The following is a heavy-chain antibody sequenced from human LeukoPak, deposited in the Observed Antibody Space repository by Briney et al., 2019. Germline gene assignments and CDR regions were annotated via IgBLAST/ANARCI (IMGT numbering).Heavy chain of an antibody. Sequence: SETLSLTCTVSGGSISSYYWSWIRQPPGKGLEWIGYIYYSGSTNYNPSLKSRVTIPVDTSKNQFSLKLSSVTAADTAVYYCARPNPYCSSTSCLDALDIWGQGTMVTVSS. V-gene: IGHV4-59*08. D-gene: IGHD2-2*01. CDR1: GGSISSYY. CDR3: ARPNPYCSSTSCLDALDI. J-gene: IGHJ3*02. CDR2: IYYSGST.